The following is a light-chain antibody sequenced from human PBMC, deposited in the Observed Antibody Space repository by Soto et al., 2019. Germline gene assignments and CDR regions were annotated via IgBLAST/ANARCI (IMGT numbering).Light chain of an antibody. Sequence: EIVLTQSPGTLSLSPGERATLSCRASQSVSSSSYLAWYQQKPGQAPRLLIYGPSIRATGIPDRFSGSGSATDCPLTISRLEPEDLAVYYCRQYGSSPSYTFGQGTKLEIK. J-gene: IGKJ2*01. CDR3: RQYGSSPSYT. CDR1: QSVSSSSY. V-gene: IGKV3-20*01. CDR2: GPS.